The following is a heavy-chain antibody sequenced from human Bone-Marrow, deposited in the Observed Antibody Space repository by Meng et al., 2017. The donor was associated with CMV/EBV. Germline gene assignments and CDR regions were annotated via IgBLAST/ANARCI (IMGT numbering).Heavy chain of an antibody. CDR1: GFPFSTYD. D-gene: IGHD2-15*01. CDR3: VKGGWLDY. J-gene: IGHJ4*02. V-gene: IGHV3-23*01. CDR2: ITGRDDSP. Sequence: GESLKISCVASGFPFSTYDMSWVRQAPGEGLEWVSVITGRDDSPYYADSVKGRFTISRDKSRNTLFLQMNSLRVEDTALYYCVKGGWLDYWGQGTLVTVSS.